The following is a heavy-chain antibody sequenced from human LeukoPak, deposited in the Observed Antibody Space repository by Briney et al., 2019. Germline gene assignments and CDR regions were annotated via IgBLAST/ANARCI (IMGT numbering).Heavy chain of an antibody. J-gene: IGHJ3*02. Sequence: PGGSLRLSCAAPGFTFSNAWMSWVRQAPGKGLEWVGRIKSKTNDGTTVYAAPGKVRFTISRDDSKNTMYLQMNSLKPEDTAVYYCTTDGYDYVWGSYRNDAFDIWGQGTMVTVSS. CDR2: IKSKTNDGTT. V-gene: IGHV3-15*01. D-gene: IGHD3-16*02. CDR3: TTDGYDYVWGSYRNDAFDI. CDR1: GFTFSNAW.